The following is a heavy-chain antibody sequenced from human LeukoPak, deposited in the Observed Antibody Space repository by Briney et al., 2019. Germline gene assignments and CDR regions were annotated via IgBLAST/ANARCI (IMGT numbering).Heavy chain of an antibody. J-gene: IGHJ3*02. CDR2: ISGSGGST. Sequence: GGSLRLSCAASGFTFSSYAMSWVRQAPGKGLEWVSAISGSGGSTYYADSVKGRFTISRDNSKNTLYLQMNSLRAEDTAVYYCARGSTGTPYYYDSSGFGNDAFDIWGQGTVVTVSS. CDR1: GFTFSSYA. V-gene: IGHV3-23*01. CDR3: ARGSTGTPYYYDSSGFGNDAFDI. D-gene: IGHD3-22*01.